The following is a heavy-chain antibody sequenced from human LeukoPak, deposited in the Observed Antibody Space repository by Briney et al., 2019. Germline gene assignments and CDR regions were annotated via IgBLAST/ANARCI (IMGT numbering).Heavy chain of an antibody. J-gene: IGHJ6*03. CDR3: ARAQTLFGVVAASYYYYMDV. CDR2: ISSSGSTI. CDR1: GFTFSSYE. Sequence: PGGSLRLSCAASGFTFSSYEMNWVRQAPGKGLEWVSYISSSGSTIYYADSVKGRLTISRDNAKNSLYLQMNSLRAEDTAVYYCARAQTLFGVVAASYYYYMDVWGKGTTVTVSS. V-gene: IGHV3-48*03. D-gene: IGHD3-3*01.